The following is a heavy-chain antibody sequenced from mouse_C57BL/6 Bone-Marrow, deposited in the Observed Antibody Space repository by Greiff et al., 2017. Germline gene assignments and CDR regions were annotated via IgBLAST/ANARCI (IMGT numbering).Heavy chain of an antibody. CDR2: IYPRDGST. D-gene: IGHD3-1*01. V-gene: IGHV1-85*01. CDR3: ARGASFAY. CDR1: GYTFTSYD. Sequence: QVQLKESGPELVKPGASVKLSCKASGYTFTSYDINWVKQRPGQGLEWIGWIYPRDGSTKYNEKFKGKATLTVDTSSSTAYMERHSLTSEDSAVYFCARGASFAYWGQGTLVTVSA. J-gene: IGHJ3*01.